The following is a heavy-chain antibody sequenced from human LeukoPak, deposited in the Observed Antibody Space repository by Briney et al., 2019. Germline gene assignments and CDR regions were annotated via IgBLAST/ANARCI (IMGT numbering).Heavy chain of an antibody. J-gene: IGHJ4*02. CDR2: IYYSGST. CDR1: GGTISSSSYY. CDR3: ARFSSGWYSGDY. D-gene: IGHD6-19*01. Sequence: SETLSLTCTVPGGTISSSSYYWGWIRQPPGKGLEWIGSIYYSGSTYYNPSLKSRVTISVDTSKKQFSLKLSSVTAADTAVYYCARFSSGWYSGDYWGQGTLVTVSS. V-gene: IGHV4-39*01.